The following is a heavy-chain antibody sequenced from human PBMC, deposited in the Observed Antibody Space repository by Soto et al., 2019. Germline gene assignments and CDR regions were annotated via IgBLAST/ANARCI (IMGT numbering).Heavy chain of an antibody. CDR2: ISVDSGNT. CDR1: GYIFTSYG. J-gene: IGHJ6*03. CDR3: ARFNGSGTNYYMDV. Sequence: QVQLVQSGAELKKPGASAKVSCKASGYIFTSYGISWVRQAPGQGLEWMAWISVDSGNTNYAQNFQGRVTMTTDTSASTADMELRSLRSADTAVYYCARFNGSGTNYYMDVWGKGTTVIVSS. V-gene: IGHV1-18*01. D-gene: IGHD3-10*01.